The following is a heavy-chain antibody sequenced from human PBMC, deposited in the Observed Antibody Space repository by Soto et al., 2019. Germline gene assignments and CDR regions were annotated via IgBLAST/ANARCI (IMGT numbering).Heavy chain of an antibody. D-gene: IGHD3-3*01. CDR2: IVPIDGST. Sequence: QVQLVQSGAEVKKPGSSVKVSCTTSGGTISSFGMNWVRQAPGQGLEWMGGIVPIDGSTKYAEKFQGRVTITADASTSTVYMDLSSLRSEDTAVYYCARSFTKSRRGAVAFDYWGQGTLLTVSP. CDR3: ARSFTKSRRGAVAFDY. CDR1: GGTISSFG. V-gene: IGHV1-69*01. J-gene: IGHJ4*02.